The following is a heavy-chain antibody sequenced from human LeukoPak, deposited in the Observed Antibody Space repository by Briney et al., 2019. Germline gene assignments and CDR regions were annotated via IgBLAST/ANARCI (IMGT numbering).Heavy chain of an antibody. CDR2: IYYSGRT. Sequence: PSETLSLTCTVSGGSISSYYWSWIRPPPGKGLEWIGYIYYSGRTNYTPSLKSRVTILVDTSNNHFSLWLRSVTAAHTSITVCAGGPQLAHYYYYMDVGSKGTSVTVSS. CDR1: GGSISSYY. D-gene: IGHD6-6*01. CDR3: AGGPQLAHYYYYMDV. J-gene: IGHJ6*03. V-gene: IGHV4-59*01.